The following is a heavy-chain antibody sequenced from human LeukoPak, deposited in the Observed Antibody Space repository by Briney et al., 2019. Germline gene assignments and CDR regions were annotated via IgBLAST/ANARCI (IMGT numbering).Heavy chain of an antibody. CDR2: TYYRSKWYN. CDR1: GDSVSSNSAA. V-gene: IGHV6-1*01. Sequence: SQTLSLTCAISGDSVSSNSAAWNWIRQSPSRGLEWLGRTYYRSKWYNDYAVSMKSRITINPDTSKNQFSLQLNSVTPEDTAVYYCARAPGIAAAGDNYFDYWGQGALVTVSS. J-gene: IGHJ4*02. D-gene: IGHD6-13*01. CDR3: ARAPGIAAAGDNYFDY.